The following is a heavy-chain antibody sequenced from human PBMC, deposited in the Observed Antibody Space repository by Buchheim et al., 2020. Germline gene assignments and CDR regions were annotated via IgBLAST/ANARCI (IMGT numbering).Heavy chain of an antibody. V-gene: IGHV3-30-3*01. CDR1: GFTFSSYA. D-gene: IGHD3-3*01. CDR2: ISYDGSNK. J-gene: IGHJ6*02. Sequence: QVQLVESGGGVVQPGRSLRLSCAASGFTFSSYAMHWVRQAPGKGLEWVAVISYDGSNKYYADSVKGRFTISRDNSKNTLYLQMNSLRAEDTAVYYCARDQDDDFCMDVWGQGTT. CDR3: ARDQDDDFCMDV.